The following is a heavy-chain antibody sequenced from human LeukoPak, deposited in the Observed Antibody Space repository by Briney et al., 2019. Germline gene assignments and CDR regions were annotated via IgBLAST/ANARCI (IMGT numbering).Heavy chain of an antibody. Sequence: ASVKVSCTASGYTFTSYGISWVRQAPGQGLEWMGWISAYNGNTNYAQKLQGRVTMTTDTSTSTAYMELRSLRSDDTAVYYCARDGRYFDWLLSLDYWGQGTLVTVSS. CDR1: GYTFTSYG. CDR3: ARDGRYFDWLLSLDY. D-gene: IGHD3-9*01. CDR2: ISAYNGNT. J-gene: IGHJ4*02. V-gene: IGHV1-18*01.